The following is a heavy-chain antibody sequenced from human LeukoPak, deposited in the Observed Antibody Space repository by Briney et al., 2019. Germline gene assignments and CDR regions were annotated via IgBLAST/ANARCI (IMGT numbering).Heavy chain of an antibody. CDR2: INHSGST. J-gene: IGHJ5*02. CDR1: GGSFSGYY. V-gene: IGHV4-34*01. Sequence: AETLSLTCAVYGGSFSGYYWSWIRQPPGKGLEWIGEINHSGSTNYNPSLKSRVTISLDTSKHQFSLKLSSVTAADTAVYYCARGLRWNNWFDPWGQGPLVTVSS. D-gene: IGHD4-23*01. CDR3: ARGLRWNNWFDP.